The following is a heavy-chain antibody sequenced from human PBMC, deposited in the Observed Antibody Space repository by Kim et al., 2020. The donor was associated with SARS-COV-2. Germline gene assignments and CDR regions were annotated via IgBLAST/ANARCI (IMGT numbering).Heavy chain of an antibody. V-gene: IGHV3-30*03. Sequence: GGSLRLSCAASGFTFSSYGMHWVRQAPGKGLEWVAVISYDGSNKYYADSVKGRFTISRDNSKNTLYLQMNSLRAEDTAVYYCARGGSVAVAFYYYYGMDVWGQGTTVTVSS. CDR1: GFTFSSYG. D-gene: IGHD6-19*01. CDR2: ISYDGSNK. CDR3: ARGGSVAVAFYYYYGMDV. J-gene: IGHJ6*02.